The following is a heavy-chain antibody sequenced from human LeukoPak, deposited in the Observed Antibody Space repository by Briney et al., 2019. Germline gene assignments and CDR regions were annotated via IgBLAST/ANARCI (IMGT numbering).Heavy chain of an antibody. CDR2: ISSSGSTI. CDR1: GFTFSDYY. J-gene: IGHJ4*02. D-gene: IGHD2-2*01. V-gene: IGHV3-11*04. Sequence: GGSLRLSCAASGFTFSDYYMSWIRQAPGKGLEWVSYISSSGSTIYYAGSVKGRFTISRDNAKNSLYLQMNSLRAEDTAVYYCARQYQLLSEYYYFDYWGQGTLVTVSS. CDR3: ARQYQLLSEYYYFDY.